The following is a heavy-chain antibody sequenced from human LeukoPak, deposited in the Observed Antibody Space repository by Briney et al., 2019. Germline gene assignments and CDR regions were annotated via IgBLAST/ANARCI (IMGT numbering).Heavy chain of an antibody. J-gene: IGHJ4*02. D-gene: IGHD2-15*01. CDR2: IYYSGST. Sequence: SETLSLTCTVSGGSISSYYWSWIRQPPGKGLEWIGYIYYSGSTNYNPSLKSRVTISVDTSKNQFSLKLSPVTAADTAVYYCARWYCSGGTCFHLDDWGQGTLVTVSS. CDR3: ARWYCSGGTCFHLDD. CDR1: GGSISSYY. V-gene: IGHV4-59*08.